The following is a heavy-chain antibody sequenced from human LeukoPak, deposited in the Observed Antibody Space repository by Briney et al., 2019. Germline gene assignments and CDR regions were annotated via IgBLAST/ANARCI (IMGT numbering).Heavy chain of an antibody. V-gene: IGHV3-43*01. J-gene: IGHJ6*04. Sequence: QSGGSLRLSCAASGFTFDDYTMHWVRQAPGKGLEWVSLISWDGGSTYYADSVKGRFTISRDNSKNTLYLQMNSLRAEDTAVYYCARDWEVRGVNGMDVWGKGTTVTVSS. CDR2: ISWDGGST. CDR1: GFTFDDYT. D-gene: IGHD3-10*01. CDR3: ARDWEVRGVNGMDV.